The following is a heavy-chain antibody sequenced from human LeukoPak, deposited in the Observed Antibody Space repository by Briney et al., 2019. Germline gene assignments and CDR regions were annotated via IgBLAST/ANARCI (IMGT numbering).Heavy chain of an antibody. D-gene: IGHD2-15*01. CDR2: IYSGGST. CDR3: ARALLGYCSGGSCYPAVYFDY. CDR1: GFTFSSNY. V-gene: IGHV3-66*01. Sequence: GGSLRLSCAASGFTFSSNYMSWVRQAPGKGLEWVSVIYSGGSTYYADSVKGRFTISRNNSKNTLYLQMNSLRAEDTAVYYCARALLGYCSGGSCYPAVYFDYWGQGTLVTVSS. J-gene: IGHJ4*02.